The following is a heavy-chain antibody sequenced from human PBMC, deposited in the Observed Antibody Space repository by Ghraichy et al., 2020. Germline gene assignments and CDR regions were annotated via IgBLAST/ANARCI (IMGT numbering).Heavy chain of an antibody. J-gene: IGHJ4*02. D-gene: IGHD4-23*01. CDR1: GFTFSSYG. CDR3: ARGTIGAVVTFRIDY. CDR2: IWYDGSNK. V-gene: IGHV3-33*01. Sequence: GGSLRLSCAASGFTFSSYGMHWVRQAPGKGLEWVAVIWYDGSNKYYADSVKGRFTISRDNSKNTLYLQMNSLRAEDTAVYYCARGTIGAVVTFRIDYWGQGTLVTVSS.